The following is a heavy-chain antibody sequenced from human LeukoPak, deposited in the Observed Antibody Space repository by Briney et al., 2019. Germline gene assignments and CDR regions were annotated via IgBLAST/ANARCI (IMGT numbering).Heavy chain of an antibody. Sequence: SETLSPTCAVYGGSFSGYYWSWIRQPPGKGLEWIGEINHSGSTNYNPSLKSRVTISVDTSKNQFSLKLSSVTAADTAVYYCARGLSDYYDSSGYPYYFDYWGQGTLVTVSS. V-gene: IGHV4-34*01. J-gene: IGHJ4*02. CDR3: ARGLSDYYDSSGYPYYFDY. CDR2: INHSGST. CDR1: GGSFSGYY. D-gene: IGHD3-22*01.